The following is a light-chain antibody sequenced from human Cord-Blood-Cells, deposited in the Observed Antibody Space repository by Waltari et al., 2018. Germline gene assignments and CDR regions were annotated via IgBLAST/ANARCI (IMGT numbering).Light chain of an antibody. CDR3: QQYNSYPYT. CDR2: KAS. J-gene: IGKJ2*01. Sequence: DIQMTQSPSTLSASLGDRVNITCRASQSSSRWLAWYQQKPGKAPKLLIYKASSLESGVPSRFSGSGSGTEFTLTICSLQPDDFATYYCQQYNSYPYTFCQGTKLEIK. V-gene: IGKV1-5*03. CDR1: QSSSRW.